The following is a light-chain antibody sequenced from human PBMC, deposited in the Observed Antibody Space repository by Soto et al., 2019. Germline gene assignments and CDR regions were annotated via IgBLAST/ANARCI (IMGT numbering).Light chain of an antibody. CDR2: GVS. J-gene: IGLJ1*01. Sequence: QSALTQPASVSGSPGQSITISCTGTSNDVGGYNYVSWYQQHPGKAPQLMIYGVSNRPSGVSNRFSGSKSGNTASLTISGLQAEDEAAYYCSSYKSSSPFVLGTGTKVTVL. CDR3: SSYKSSSPFV. V-gene: IGLV2-14*01. CDR1: SNDVGGYNY.